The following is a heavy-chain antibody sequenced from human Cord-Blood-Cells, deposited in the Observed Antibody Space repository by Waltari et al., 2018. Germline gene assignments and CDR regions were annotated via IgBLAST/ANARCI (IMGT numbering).Heavy chain of an antibody. CDR3: TRGKSHSSFDY. CDR1: GGSISSYY. Sequence: QVQLQESGPGLVKPSETLSLTCTVSGGSISSYYWSWIRQPPGKGLEWIGYIYYSGSTNYNPSLKSRVTISVDTSKNQFSLKLSSVTAADTAVYYCTRGKSHSSFDYWGQGTLVTVSS. CDR2: IYYSGST. D-gene: IGHD6-13*01. J-gene: IGHJ4*02. V-gene: IGHV4-59*01.